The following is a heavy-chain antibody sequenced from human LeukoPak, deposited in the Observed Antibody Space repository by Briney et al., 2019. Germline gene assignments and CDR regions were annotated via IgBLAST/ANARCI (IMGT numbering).Heavy chain of an antibody. CDR3: AKEFPGDSSVFDY. Sequence: PGGSLRLSCAASGFTFSSYGMHWVRQAPGKGLEWVAFIRYDGNNKCYADSVKGRFTISRDNSQNTLYLQMNSLRVEDTAVYYCAKEFPGDSSVFDYWGQGTLVTVSS. J-gene: IGHJ4*02. CDR1: GFTFSSYG. CDR2: IRYDGNNK. D-gene: IGHD3-22*01. V-gene: IGHV3-30*02.